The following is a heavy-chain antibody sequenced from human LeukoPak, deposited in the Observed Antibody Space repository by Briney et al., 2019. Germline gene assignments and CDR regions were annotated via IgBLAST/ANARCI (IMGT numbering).Heavy chain of an antibody. CDR1: GFTFSSHA. Sequence: GGSLRLSCAASGFTFSSHALSWVRQAPGKGLEWVSSPSGSGYNTYYADSVKGRFTISRDNSKNTVYLQMNSLRAEDTAVYYCAKDPRGTRYFDYWGQGTLVTVSS. V-gene: IGHV3-23*01. J-gene: IGHJ4*02. CDR2: PSGSGYNT. CDR3: AKDPRGTRYFDY. D-gene: IGHD2-2*01.